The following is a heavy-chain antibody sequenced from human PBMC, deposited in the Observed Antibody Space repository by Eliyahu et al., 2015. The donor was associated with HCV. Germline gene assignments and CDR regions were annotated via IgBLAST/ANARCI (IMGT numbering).Heavy chain of an antibody. D-gene: IGHD1-26*01. CDR3: ARDSGTYARQSAVDF. J-gene: IGHJ3*01. Sequence: EVQLVESGGGLXQLGGSLRLSCTGXGFMFSTYSMXWVRQAPGKGLEWLSYISETSSHIYYADSVRGRFTISRDNAKNSLYLQMNSLRDEDTAVYYCARDSGTYARQSAVDFWGQGTFVTVSS. V-gene: IGHV3-48*02. CDR2: ISETSSHI. CDR1: GFMFSTYS.